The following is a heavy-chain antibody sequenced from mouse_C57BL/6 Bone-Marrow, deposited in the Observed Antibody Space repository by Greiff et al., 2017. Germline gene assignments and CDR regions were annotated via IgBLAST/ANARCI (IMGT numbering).Heavy chain of an antibody. Sequence: QVHVKQSGPGLVAPSQSLSITCTVSGFSLTSYGVHWVRQPPGKGLEWLVVIWSDGSTTYNSALKSRLSISKDNSKSQVFLKMNSLQTDDTAMYYCARHPIYDGYLFDYWGQGTTLTVSS. D-gene: IGHD2-3*01. CDR2: IWSDGST. V-gene: IGHV2-6-1*01. CDR3: ARHPIYDGYLFDY. J-gene: IGHJ2*01. CDR1: GFSLTSYG.